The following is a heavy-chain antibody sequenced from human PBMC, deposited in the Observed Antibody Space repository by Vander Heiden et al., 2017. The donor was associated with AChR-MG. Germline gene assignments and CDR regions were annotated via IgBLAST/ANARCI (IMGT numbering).Heavy chain of an antibody. Sequence: QVQLQESGPGLVQPLQTLSLTCTVSGVSISSGGYCWSWSRQHPGEGLEWIAYIYYSGGTYYNPSLKSRVSISVDTSKNQFSLELSSVTAADTAVYYCARAQYSSSSDVFYDYWGQGTLVTVSS. CDR3: ARAQYSSSSDVFYDY. CDR2: IYYSGGT. J-gene: IGHJ4*02. CDR1: GVSISSGGYC. V-gene: IGHV4-31*03. D-gene: IGHD6-6*01.